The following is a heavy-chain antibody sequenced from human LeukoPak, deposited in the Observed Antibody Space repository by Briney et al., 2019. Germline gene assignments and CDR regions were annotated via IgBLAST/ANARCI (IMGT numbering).Heavy chain of an antibody. CDR3: ARDRLTSGSYFFDY. J-gene: IGHJ4*02. Sequence: GGSLRLSCAASAFTFSDYSMNWVRQAPGKGLEWISYISGRSSTIYYADSVRGRFTIYRDNAKNSMYLQMNSLRAEDTAVYYCARDRLTSGSYFFDYWGQGTLVTVSS. D-gene: IGHD1-26*01. CDR2: ISGRSSTI. CDR1: AFTFSDYS. V-gene: IGHV3-48*01.